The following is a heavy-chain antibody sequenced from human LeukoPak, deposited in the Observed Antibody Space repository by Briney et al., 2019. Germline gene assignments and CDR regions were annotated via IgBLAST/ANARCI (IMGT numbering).Heavy chain of an antibody. J-gene: IGHJ4*02. CDR3: ARADRGVIYYFDY. Sequence: ASVKVSCKASGYTFTSYGISWVRQAPGQGLEWMGWISAYNGNTNYAQKLQGRVTMTTDTSTSTAHMELRSLRSDDTAVYYCARADRGVIYYFDYWGQGTLVTVSS. D-gene: IGHD3-10*01. V-gene: IGHV1-18*01. CDR2: ISAYNGNT. CDR1: GYTFTSYG.